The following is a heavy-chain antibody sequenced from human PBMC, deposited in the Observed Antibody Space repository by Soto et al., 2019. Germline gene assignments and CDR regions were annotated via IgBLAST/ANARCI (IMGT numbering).Heavy chain of an antibody. J-gene: IGHJ4*02. Sequence: GGSLRLSCAASGFTFSDYDMSWIRQAPGKGLEWVSYISSSSSYTNYADSVKGRFTISRDNAKNSLYLQMNSLRAEDTAVYYCARDRGYYYDSSGPRNDYWGQGTLVTVSS. CDR3: ARDRGYYYDSSGPRNDY. V-gene: IGHV3-11*05. D-gene: IGHD3-22*01. CDR1: GFTFSDYD. CDR2: ISSSSSYT.